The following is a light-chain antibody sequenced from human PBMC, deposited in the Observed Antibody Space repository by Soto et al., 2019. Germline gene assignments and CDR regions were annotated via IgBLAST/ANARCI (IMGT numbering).Light chain of an antibody. V-gene: IGKV3-20*01. Sequence: EIVLTQSPGTLSLSPGERATLSCRASQSVSSSYLAWYQQKPGQAPRLLIYGASSRATGIPDRFSGSGSATDFTLTISRLEPEDFAVYYCQQYGSSQTFGQGTKLEIK. CDR1: QSVSSSY. CDR3: QQYGSSQT. CDR2: GAS. J-gene: IGKJ2*01.